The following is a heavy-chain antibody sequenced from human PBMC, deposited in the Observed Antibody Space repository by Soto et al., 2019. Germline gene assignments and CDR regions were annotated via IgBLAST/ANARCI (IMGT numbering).Heavy chain of an antibody. V-gene: IGHV3-15*07. Sequence: SVSNAWMTWVRPAPGKGLEWVGRIKSKTDGGTTDYAAPVKGRFTISRDDSKNTLYLQMNSLKTEDTAVYYCTTDLYYSSGLVDYWGQGTLVTVSS. D-gene: IGHD2-15*01. CDR3: TTDLYYSSGLVDY. J-gene: IGHJ4*02. CDR1: SVSNAW. CDR2: IKSKTDGGTT.